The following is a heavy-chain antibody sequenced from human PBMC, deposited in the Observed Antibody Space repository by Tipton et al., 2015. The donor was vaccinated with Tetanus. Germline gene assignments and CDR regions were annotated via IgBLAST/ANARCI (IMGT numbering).Heavy chain of an antibody. D-gene: IGHD1-26*01. CDR2: IYYSGST. J-gene: IGHJ4*02. V-gene: IGHV4-31*03. Sequence: TLSLTCTVSGGSISSGGYYWSWIRQHPGKGLEWIGDIYYSGSTYYNPSLKSRVTISVDTSKNHFSLKLNSVTDADTAVYYCARDQARGARGWNYFDYWGQGTLVTVSS. CDR3: ARDQARGARGWNYFDY. CDR1: GGSISSGGYY.